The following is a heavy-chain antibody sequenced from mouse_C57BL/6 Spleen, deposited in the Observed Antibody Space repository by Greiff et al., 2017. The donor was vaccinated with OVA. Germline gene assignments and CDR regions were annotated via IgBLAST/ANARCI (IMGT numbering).Heavy chain of an antibody. J-gene: IGHJ2*01. Sequence: VQLQESGAELVRPGASVTLSCTASGYTFTDYEMHWVKQTPVHGLEWIGAIDPETGGTAYNQKFKGKAILTADKSSSTAYMELRSLTSEDSAGYYCTSPPTTGFDYWGQGTTLTVSS. D-gene: IGHD1-1*01. CDR2: IDPETGGT. CDR3: TSPPTTGFDY. CDR1: GYTFTDYE. V-gene: IGHV1-15*01.